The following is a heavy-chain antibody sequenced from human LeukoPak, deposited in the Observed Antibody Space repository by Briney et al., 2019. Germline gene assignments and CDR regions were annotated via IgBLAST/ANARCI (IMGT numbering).Heavy chain of an antibody. J-gene: IGHJ6*02. V-gene: IGHV3-7*03. CDR1: GFTFSSYW. CDR2: INHNGNVN. Sequence: PGGSVRLPCAASGFTFSSYWMNWARQAPGKGLEWVASINHNGNVNYYVDSVKGRFTISRGNAKNSLYLQMSNLRAEDTAVYFCARGGGLDVWGQGATVTVSS. D-gene: IGHD3-16*01. CDR3: ARGGGLDV.